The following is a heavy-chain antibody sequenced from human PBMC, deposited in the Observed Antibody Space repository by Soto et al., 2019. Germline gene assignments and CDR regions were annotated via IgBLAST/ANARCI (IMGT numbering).Heavy chain of an antibody. J-gene: IGHJ4*02. CDR1: EFTFSTYS. Sequence: GGSLRLSCAASEFTFSTYSMHWVRQAPGKGLQWVALISHDESTTYYADSVKGRFTISRDNSKNTLYLQMNSLRAEDTAVYYCAKQLGTAMALIAYWGQGTLVTVSS. V-gene: IGHV3-30*04. CDR2: ISHDESTT. D-gene: IGHD5-18*01. CDR3: AKQLGTAMALIAY.